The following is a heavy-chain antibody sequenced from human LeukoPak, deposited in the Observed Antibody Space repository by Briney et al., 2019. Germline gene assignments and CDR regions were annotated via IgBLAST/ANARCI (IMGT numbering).Heavy chain of an antibody. CDR2: IKQDGSEK. Sequence: GGSLRLSCAASGSTFSNYWMSWVRQAPGKGLEWVANIKQDGSEKYYVDSVRGRFTISRDNAKNSLYLQMNSLRAEDTAVYYCARDRPGAGFGELLSTYYFDYWGQGTLVTVSS. D-gene: IGHD3-10*01. V-gene: IGHV3-7*04. J-gene: IGHJ4*02. CDR3: ARDRPGAGFGELLSTYYFDY. CDR1: GSTFSNYW.